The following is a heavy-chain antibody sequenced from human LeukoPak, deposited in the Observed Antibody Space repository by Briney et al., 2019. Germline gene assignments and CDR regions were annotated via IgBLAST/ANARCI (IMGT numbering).Heavy chain of an antibody. CDR1: GFTFSGSA. J-gene: IGHJ5*02. D-gene: IGHD6-13*01. V-gene: IGHV3-73*01. CDR3: ASRSINWYRGNNWFDP. Sequence: GGSLKLSCAASGFTFSGSAIHWVRQASGKGLEWVGRIRSKANSYATAYAASVKGRFTISRDDSKNTAYLQMNSLRVEDTAVYYCASRSINWYRGNNWFDPWGQGTLVTVSS. CDR2: IRSKANSYAT.